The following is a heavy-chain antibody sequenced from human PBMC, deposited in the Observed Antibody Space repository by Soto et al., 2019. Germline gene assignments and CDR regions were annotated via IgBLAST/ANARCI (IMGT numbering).Heavy chain of an antibody. D-gene: IGHD2-8*01. CDR2: IYSNGDT. CDR1: GSSVGSNY. V-gene: IGHV3-53*02. Sequence: EVQLGETGGGLIQPGGSLRLSCAASGSSVGSNYMTWVRQSPGKGLEWVSLIYSNGDTDYADSVKGRFSISRDNFKNTLYLQMNNLRAEDTAVYHCARKSDSSPVPEADGVWGRGTLVTVSS. CDR3: ARKSDSSPVPEADGV. J-gene: IGHJ4*02.